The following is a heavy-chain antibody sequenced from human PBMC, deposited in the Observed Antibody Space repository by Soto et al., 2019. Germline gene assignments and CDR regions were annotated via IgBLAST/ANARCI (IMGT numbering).Heavy chain of an antibody. V-gene: IGHV4-34*01. CDR2: INHSGST. CDR3: ARVPDSYGPDY. D-gene: IGHD5-18*01. J-gene: IGHJ4*02. Sequence: SEPLSLTCSVSNGSINNYDGRWIRQPPGKGLEWIGEINHSGSTNYNPSLKSRVTISVDTSKNQFSLKLSSVTAADTAVYYCARVPDSYGPDYWGQGTLVTVSS. CDR1: NGSINNYD.